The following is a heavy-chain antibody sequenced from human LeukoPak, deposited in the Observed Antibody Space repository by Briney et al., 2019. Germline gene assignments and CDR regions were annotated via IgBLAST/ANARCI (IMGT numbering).Heavy chain of an antibody. D-gene: IGHD2-2*01. J-gene: IGHJ4*02. CDR3: AAMRACSSTTCNPFDI. CDR1: GFIFSTYD. CDR2: ITTGSHYI. Sequence: GGSLRLSCAASGFIFSTYDMNWVRQAPGKGLEWVPLITTGSHYIYYADSVRGRFTISRDNAKSSLFLQMNSLRDDDTAVYYCAAMRACSSTTCNPFDIWGQGTLVTVSS. V-gene: IGHV3-21*01.